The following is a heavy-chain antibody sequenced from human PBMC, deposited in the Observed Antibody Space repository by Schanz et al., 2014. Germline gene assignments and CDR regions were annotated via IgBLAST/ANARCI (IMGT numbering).Heavy chain of an antibody. D-gene: IGHD2-15*01. Sequence: VQLVESGGGLVQPGGSLRLSCAASGFTFSSYWMSWVRQAPGKGLRCVAVISGNGGEKYYADSVKGRFTISRDNSENTLYLRMISLRAEDTAMFYCAREIPAGGHFDYWGQGTLVTVSS. J-gene: IGHJ4*02. CDR3: AREIPAGGHFDY. CDR2: ISGNGGEK. V-gene: IGHV3-30*03. CDR1: GFTFSSYW.